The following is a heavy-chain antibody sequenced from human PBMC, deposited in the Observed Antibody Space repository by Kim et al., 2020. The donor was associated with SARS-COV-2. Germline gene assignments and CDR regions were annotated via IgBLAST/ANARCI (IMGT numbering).Heavy chain of an antibody. CDR3: ASEGQWLEEPYYYYGMDV. V-gene: IGHV4-34*01. CDR1: GGSFSGYY. Sequence: SETLSLTCAVYGGSFSGYYWSWIRQPPGKGLEWIGEINHSGSTNSNPSLKSRVTISVDTSKNQFSLKLSSVTAADTAVYYCASEGQWLEEPYYYYGMDVWGQGTTVTVSS. CDR2: INHSGST. J-gene: IGHJ6*02. D-gene: IGHD6-19*01.